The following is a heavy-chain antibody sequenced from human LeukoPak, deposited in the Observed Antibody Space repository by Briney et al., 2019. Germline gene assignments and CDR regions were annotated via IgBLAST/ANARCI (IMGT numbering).Heavy chain of an antibody. V-gene: IGHV3-48*03. CDR3: ARKSFLFESQYFDY. Sequence: PGGSLRLSCAASGFTFSSYEMNWVRQAPGKGLEWVSYISSSGSTIYYADSVKGRFTISRDNAKNSLYPQMNSLRAEDTAVYYCARKSFLFESQYFDYWGQGTLVTVSS. D-gene: IGHD3-10*02. CDR2: ISSSGSTI. J-gene: IGHJ4*02. CDR1: GFTFSSYE.